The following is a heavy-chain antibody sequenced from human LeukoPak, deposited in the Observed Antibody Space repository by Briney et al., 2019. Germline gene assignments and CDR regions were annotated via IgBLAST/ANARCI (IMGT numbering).Heavy chain of an antibody. CDR1: GYSISSSNW. Sequence: SDTLSLTCAVSGYSISSSNWWGWIRQPPGKGLEWIGYIYYSGSIYYNPSLKSRVTMSVDTSKNQFSLKLSSVTAADTAVYYCARVVVPAAITGWFDHWGQGTLVTVSS. J-gene: IGHJ5*02. D-gene: IGHD2-2*01. CDR2: IYYSGSI. V-gene: IGHV4-28*05. CDR3: ARVVVPAAITGWFDH.